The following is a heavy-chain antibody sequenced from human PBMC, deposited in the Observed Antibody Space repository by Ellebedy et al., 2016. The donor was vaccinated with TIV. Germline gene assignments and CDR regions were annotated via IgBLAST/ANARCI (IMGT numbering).Heavy chain of an antibody. CDR1: GFSFSSYW. V-gene: IGHV3-74*01. CDR3: ARAWIPYGLDV. CDR2: INGDGSST. D-gene: IGHD5-12*01. J-gene: IGHJ6*02. Sequence: GESLKISCAASGFSFSSYWMHWVRQTPGKGLVWLSRINGDGSSTRYADSVRGRFTISRDNSKSTLYLQMSSLRGEDTAVYYCARAWIPYGLDVWGHGTTVTVSS.